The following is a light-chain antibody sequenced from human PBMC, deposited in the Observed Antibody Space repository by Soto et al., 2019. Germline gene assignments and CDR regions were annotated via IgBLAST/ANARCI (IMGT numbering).Light chain of an antibody. Sequence: DIVMTQSPDSLAVSLGERATINCKSNQSLLYSSNNKNYLAWYQQKPGQPPNLLTYWASTRESGVPDRFSGSASRTDFSPTISGLQAEDVAVYYCQQYYSRPTFGQGTKVEIK. J-gene: IGKJ1*01. CDR3: QQYYSRPT. CDR1: QSLLYSSNNKNY. V-gene: IGKV4-1*01. CDR2: WAS.